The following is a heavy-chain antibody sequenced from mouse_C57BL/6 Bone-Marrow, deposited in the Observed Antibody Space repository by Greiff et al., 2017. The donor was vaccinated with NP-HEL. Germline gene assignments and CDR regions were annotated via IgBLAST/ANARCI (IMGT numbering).Heavy chain of an antibody. J-gene: IGHJ3*01. Sequence: VQLQESGAELARPGASVKLSCKASGYTFTSYGISWVKQRTGQGLEWIGEIYPRSGNTYYIEKFKGKATLTADKSSSTAYMELRSLTSGDSAVYYCAGSRRLRRGAWFAYWGQGTLVTVSA. V-gene: IGHV1-81*01. CDR1: GYTFTSYG. CDR2: IYPRSGNT. CDR3: AGSRRLRRGAWFAY.